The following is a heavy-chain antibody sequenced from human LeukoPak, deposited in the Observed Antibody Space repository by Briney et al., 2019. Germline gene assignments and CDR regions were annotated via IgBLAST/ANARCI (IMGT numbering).Heavy chain of an antibody. D-gene: IGHD3-22*01. CDR3: ASPRRPGLLPNAFDT. Sequence: PGGSLRLSCAASGFTVSSNYMSWVRQAPGKGLEWVSVIYSGGSTYYADSVKGRFTISRDNSKNTLYLQMNSLRAEDTAVYYCASPRRPGLLPNAFDTWGQGTMVTVSS. J-gene: IGHJ3*02. CDR1: GFTVSSNY. CDR2: IYSGGST. V-gene: IGHV3-53*01.